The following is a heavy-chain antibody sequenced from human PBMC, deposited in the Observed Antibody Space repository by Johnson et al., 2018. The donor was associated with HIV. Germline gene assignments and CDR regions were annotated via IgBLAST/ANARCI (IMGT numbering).Heavy chain of an antibody. Sequence: QMLLVESGGGVVQPGRSLRLSCAASGFTFSSYAMHWVRQAPGKGLEWVAVISYDGSNKYYADSVKGRFTISRDNSKNTLYLQMNSLRAEDTAVYYCARDITAARPSAFDIWDQGTMVTVSS. V-gene: IGHV3-30*04. D-gene: IGHD6-6*01. J-gene: IGHJ3*02. CDR2: ISYDGSNK. CDR3: ARDITAARPSAFDI. CDR1: GFTFSSYA.